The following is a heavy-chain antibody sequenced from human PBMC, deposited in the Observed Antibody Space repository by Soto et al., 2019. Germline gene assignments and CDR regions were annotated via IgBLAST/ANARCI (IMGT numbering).Heavy chain of an antibody. D-gene: IGHD2-15*01. CDR3: AGRDGQSRRKAPHYCYYYGGTG. CDR2: LRGSGTTT. V-gene: IGHV3-48*03. J-gene: IGHJ6*02. Sequence: GGSLRLSCAASGFTFGTYEMNWVRQAPGQGLEWVSYLRGSGTTTYYADSVKGRFTVSRDNTRNSLCRQISSLRAEDTAVYYCAGRDGQSRRKAPHYCYYYGGTGQRQGSTFTVSS. CDR1: GFTFGTYE.